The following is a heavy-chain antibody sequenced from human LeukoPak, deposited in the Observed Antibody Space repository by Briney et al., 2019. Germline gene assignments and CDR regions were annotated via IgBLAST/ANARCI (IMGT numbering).Heavy chain of an antibody. V-gene: IGHV4-34*01. CDR2: INHSGST. CDR1: GGSFSGYY. D-gene: IGHD3-10*01. J-gene: IGHJ5*02. Sequence: PSETLSLTCAVYGGSFSGYYWSWIRQPPGKGLEWIGEINHSGSTNYNPSLKSRVTISVDTSKNQFSLKLSSVTAADTAVYYCARAPLGFGRVHNWFDRWGQGTLVAVSS. CDR3: ARAPLGFGRVHNWFDR.